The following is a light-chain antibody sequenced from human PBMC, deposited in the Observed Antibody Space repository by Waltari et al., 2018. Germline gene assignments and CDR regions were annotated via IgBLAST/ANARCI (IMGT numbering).Light chain of an antibody. J-gene: IGKJ1*01. CDR3: QKYGSLPAT. V-gene: IGKV3-20*01. Sequence: EIMLTQSPGTLSLSPGERATLPCRASQNINKYLAGYQHKPGQAPRLRIYDASSRATGIPDRFSGSGSGTDFSLTISRLEPEDFAVYYCQKYGSLPATFGQGTKVEIK. CDR2: DAS. CDR1: QNINKY.